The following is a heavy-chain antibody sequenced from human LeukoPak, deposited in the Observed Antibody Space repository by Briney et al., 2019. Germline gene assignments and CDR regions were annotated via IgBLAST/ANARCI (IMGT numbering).Heavy chain of an antibody. V-gene: IGHV4-59*08. CDR3: ARHEGYSRDSTGPNYAFDI. Sequence: PSETLSLTCTVSGGSISSYYWSWIRQSPGKGLEWIGHIYYSGNTNYNPSLKSRVTISADTSKNQFSLKLTSVTAADTAIYFCARHEGYSRDSTGPNYAFDIWGRGTMVTVSS. J-gene: IGHJ3*02. CDR2: IYYSGNT. CDR1: GGSISSYY. D-gene: IGHD3-22*01.